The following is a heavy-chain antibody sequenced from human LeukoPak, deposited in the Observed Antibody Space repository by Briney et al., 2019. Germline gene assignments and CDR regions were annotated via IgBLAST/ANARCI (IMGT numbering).Heavy chain of an antibody. J-gene: IGHJ4*02. D-gene: IGHD2/OR15-2a*01. CDR1: GFTFSSFA. CDR2: ISGSGVTT. V-gene: IGHV3-23*01. CDR3: AKAHFRHDY. Sequence: GGSLRLSCAASGFTFSSFAMSWVRQAPGKGLEWVSVISGSGVTTYSADSVKGRFTISRVNSKNTLYLQMNSLRADDTAVYYCAKAHFRHDYWGQGTLVTVSS.